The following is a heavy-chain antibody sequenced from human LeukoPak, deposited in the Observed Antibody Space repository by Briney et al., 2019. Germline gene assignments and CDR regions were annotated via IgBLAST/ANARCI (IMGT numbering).Heavy chain of an antibody. V-gene: IGHV4-30-4*08. Sequence: SQTLSLTCTVSGGSISSGDYYWGWIRQPPGKGLEWIVYIYYSGSTYYNPSLKSRVTISVDTSKNQFSLKLSSVTAADTAVYYCARADIVVVPAAADAFDIWGQGTMVTVSS. CDR1: GGSISSGDYY. D-gene: IGHD2-2*01. CDR2: IYYSGST. CDR3: ARADIVVVPAAADAFDI. J-gene: IGHJ3*02.